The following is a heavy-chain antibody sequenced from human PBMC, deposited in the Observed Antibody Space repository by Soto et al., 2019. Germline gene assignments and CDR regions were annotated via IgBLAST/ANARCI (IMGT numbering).Heavy chain of an antibody. J-gene: IGHJ4*02. V-gene: IGHV3-30*18. CDR3: AKDWDFWSGYYDD. D-gene: IGHD3-3*01. CDR1: GLTFSSYG. CDR2: ISYDGSNK. Sequence: QVQLVESGGGVVQPGRSLRLSCAASGLTFSSYGMHWVRQAPGKGLEWVAVISYDGSNKYYADSVKGRFTISRDNSKNTLYLQMNSLRAEDTAVYYCAKDWDFWSGYYDDWGQGTLVTVSS.